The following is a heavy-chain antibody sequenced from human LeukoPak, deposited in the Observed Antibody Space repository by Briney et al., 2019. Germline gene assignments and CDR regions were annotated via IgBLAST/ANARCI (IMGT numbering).Heavy chain of an antibody. CDR1: GGSFSGYY. CDR2: INHSGST. CDR3: ARGRSPRYSSSWTSPLTYYFDY. V-gene: IGHV4-34*01. D-gene: IGHD6-13*01. Sequence: SETLSLTCAVYGGSFSGYYWSWIRQPPGKGLEWIGEINHSGSTNYNPSLKSRVTISVDTSKNQFSLKLSSVTAADTTVYYCARGRSPRYSSSWTSPLTYYFDYWGQGTLVTVSS. J-gene: IGHJ4*01.